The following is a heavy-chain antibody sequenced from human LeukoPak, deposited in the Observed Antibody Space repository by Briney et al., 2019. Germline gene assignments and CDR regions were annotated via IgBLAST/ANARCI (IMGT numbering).Heavy chain of an antibody. J-gene: IGHJ6*03. D-gene: IGHD3-22*01. Sequence: GGSLRLSCAASGFTFSSYAMSWVRQAPGKGLEWVAVISYDGSNKYYADSVKGRFTISRDNSKNTLYLQMNSLRAEDTAVYYCARPVHSSGYYTDYYYYMDVWGKGTTVTVSS. CDR2: ISYDGSNK. CDR1: GFTFSSYA. CDR3: ARPVHSSGYYTDYYYYMDV. V-gene: IGHV3-30*04.